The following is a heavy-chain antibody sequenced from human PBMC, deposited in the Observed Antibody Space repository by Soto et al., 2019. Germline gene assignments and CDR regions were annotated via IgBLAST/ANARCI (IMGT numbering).Heavy chain of an antibody. J-gene: IGHJ4*02. V-gene: IGHV3-23*01. CDR1: GFTFGNYA. CDR3: AEDSGPPATSTDC. D-gene: IGHD3-10*01. CDR2: VTGNGGST. Sequence: GGSLRLSCAASGFTFGNYAMSWVRQAPGKGLDWVSSVTGNGGSTYYSDSVKGRFTISRDNSKNTLYLQMNSLRPEDMAVYYCAEDSGPPATSTDCWGQGTLVTVSS.